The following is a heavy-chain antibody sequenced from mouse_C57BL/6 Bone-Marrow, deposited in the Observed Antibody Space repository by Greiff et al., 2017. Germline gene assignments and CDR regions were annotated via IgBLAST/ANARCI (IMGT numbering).Heavy chain of an antibody. V-gene: IGHV5-4*01. Sequence: EVQLVESGGGLVKPGGSLKLSCAASGFTFSSYAMSWVRQTPEKRLEWVATISDGGSYTYYPDNVKGRFTISRDNAKNNLYLQMSHLKSEDTAMYYCARDDYDPFDYWGQGTTLTVSS. D-gene: IGHD2-4*01. CDR1: GFTFSSYA. J-gene: IGHJ2*01. CDR2: ISDGGSYT. CDR3: ARDDYDPFDY.